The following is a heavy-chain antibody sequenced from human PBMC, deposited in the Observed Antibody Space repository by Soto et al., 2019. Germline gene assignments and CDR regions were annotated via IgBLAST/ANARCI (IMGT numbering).Heavy chain of an antibody. V-gene: IGHV4-39*01. CDR2: MYHGGTT. J-gene: IGHJ5*02. Sequence: QLQLQESGPGVVKPSETLSLTCSVSGGSISSGSYYWGWIRQTPGRGLEWIASMYHGGTTYSNPSLKSRVTISVDTSKNQFSLRLTSVTAADTAVYYCARRGVRAAATNWFHPWGQGTLVTVSS. CDR3: ARRGVRAAATNWFHP. CDR1: GGSISSGSYY. D-gene: IGHD6-13*01.